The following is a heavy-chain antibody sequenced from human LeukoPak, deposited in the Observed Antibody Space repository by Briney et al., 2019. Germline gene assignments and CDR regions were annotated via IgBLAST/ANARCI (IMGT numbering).Heavy chain of an antibody. Sequence: GSLRLSCAASGFTLSNYAMSWVRQAPGKGLEWVSGTSGSGSSAYYTDSVKGRFTISRDNSKNTLYLQMNSLRADDTAIYYCANGWLKSSLDGFDIWGQGTMVTVSS. CDR1: GFTLSNYA. CDR3: ANGWLKSSLDGFDI. V-gene: IGHV3-23*01. D-gene: IGHD1-26*01. J-gene: IGHJ3*02. CDR2: TSGSGSSA.